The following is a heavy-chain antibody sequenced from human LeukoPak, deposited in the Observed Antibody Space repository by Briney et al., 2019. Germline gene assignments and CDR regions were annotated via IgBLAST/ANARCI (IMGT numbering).Heavy chain of an antibody. D-gene: IGHD3-10*01. Sequence: GGSLRLSCAASGFTFGSYWMHWVRQAPGKGLVWVSRINSDGSSTTYADSVKGRFTISRDNAKNTLYLQMNSLRAGDTALYYCAKAPLGDDGFDIWGQGTMVTVSS. CDR1: GFTFGSYW. V-gene: IGHV3-74*01. CDR2: INSDGSST. J-gene: IGHJ3*02. CDR3: AKAPLGDDGFDI.